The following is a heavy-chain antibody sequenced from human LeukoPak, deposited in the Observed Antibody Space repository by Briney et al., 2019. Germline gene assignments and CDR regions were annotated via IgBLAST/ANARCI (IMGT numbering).Heavy chain of an antibody. CDR3: ARHFKRAIFSPWFDP. D-gene: IGHD3-9*01. V-gene: IGHV4-34*01. CDR2: INHSVST. Sequence: PSETLSLTCAVYGGSFSTYYWSWIRQPPGKGLEWIGEINHSVSTNYNPSLKSRVTISVDTSKNQFSLKLTSVTAADTAVYYCARHFKRAIFSPWFDPWGQGTLVTVSS. J-gene: IGHJ5*02. CDR1: GGSFSTYY.